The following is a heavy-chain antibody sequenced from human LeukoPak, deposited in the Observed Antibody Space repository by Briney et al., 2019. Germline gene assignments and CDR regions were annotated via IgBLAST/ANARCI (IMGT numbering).Heavy chain of an antibody. Sequence: GESLNISCKGSGYNFTTYWIGWVRQMPGKGLEWMGIIYPGDSDTRYSPSFQGQVTISADKSITTAYLQWSSLKASDTAMYYCARRDYDSWSGYCGSFDYWGQGTLVTVSS. D-gene: IGHD3-3*01. CDR3: ARRDYDSWSGYCGSFDY. CDR1: GYNFTTYW. J-gene: IGHJ4*02. V-gene: IGHV5-51*01. CDR2: IYPGDSDT.